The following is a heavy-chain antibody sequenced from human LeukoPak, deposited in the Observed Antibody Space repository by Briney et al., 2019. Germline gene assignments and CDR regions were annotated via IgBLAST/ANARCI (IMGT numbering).Heavy chain of an antibody. CDR3: ARSLGYCSAGSCFPFDY. CDR2: IKQDGSDK. V-gene: IGHV3-7*05. Sequence: GGSLRLSSAASGFTFSSYWMSWVRQAPGKGLEWVANIKQDGSDKYYVDSVKGRFTISRDNAKNSLYLQMNSLRAEDTAVYYCARSLGYCSAGSCFPFDYWGQGTLVTVSS. CDR1: GFTFSSYW. D-gene: IGHD2-15*01. J-gene: IGHJ4*02.